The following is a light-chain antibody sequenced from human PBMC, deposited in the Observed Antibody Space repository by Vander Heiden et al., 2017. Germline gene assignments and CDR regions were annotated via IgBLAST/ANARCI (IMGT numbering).Light chain of an antibody. J-gene: IGLJ2*01. CDR3: QSYDSSLRVV. CDR1: SPNIGSGFD. CDR2: DNN. Sequence: QSVLTQPPSVSGAPAQRVTISCTGSSPNIGSGFDVHWYQQLPGTAPKLLIYDNNNRPSGVPDRFSGSKSGTSASLAITGLQAEDEADYYCQSYDSSLRVVFGGGTKLTVL. V-gene: IGLV1-40*01.